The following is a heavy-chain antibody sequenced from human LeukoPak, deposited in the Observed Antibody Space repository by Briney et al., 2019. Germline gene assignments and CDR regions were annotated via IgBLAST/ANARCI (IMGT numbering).Heavy chain of an antibody. CDR2: FHYSGST. Sequence: SETLSLTCTVSGGSISSSYYYWGWIRQPPGKGLEWIGNFHYSGSTYYNPSLKSRVTISVDTSKNQFSLRLSSVTAADTAVYYCARQVTFRYAYAYYFDYWGQGTLVTVSS. CDR1: GGSISSSYYY. D-gene: IGHD3-16*01. J-gene: IGHJ4*02. V-gene: IGHV4-39*01. CDR3: ARQVTFRYAYAYYFDY.